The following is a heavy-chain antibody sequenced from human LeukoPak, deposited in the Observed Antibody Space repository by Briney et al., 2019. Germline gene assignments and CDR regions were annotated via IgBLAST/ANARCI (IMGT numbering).Heavy chain of an antibody. Sequence: SQTLSLTCAIFGDSISSNSSWNWIRPSPSSGLEWLGMTYYRSKWYNDYVVSVKSRVNINPDTSKNQFSLQLNSVTPEDTAVYYCARGGQGDGYSADEAFDIWGQGTMVTVS. CDR1: GDSISSNSS. V-gene: IGHV6-1*01. CDR2: TYYRSKWYN. J-gene: IGHJ3*02. CDR3: ARGGQGDGYSADEAFDI. D-gene: IGHD5-18*01.